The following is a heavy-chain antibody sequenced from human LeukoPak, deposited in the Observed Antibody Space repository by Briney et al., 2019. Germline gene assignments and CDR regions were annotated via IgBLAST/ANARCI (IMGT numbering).Heavy chain of an antibody. J-gene: IGHJ3*02. CDR3: ARAKTRDGYNDAFDI. V-gene: IGHV4-38-2*02. CDR1: GYSISSGYY. D-gene: IGHD5-24*01. Sequence: SETLSLTCTVSGYSISSGYYWGWIRQPPGKGLEWIGSIYHSGSTYYNPSLKSRVTISVDTSKNQFSLKLSSVTAADTAVYYCARAKTRDGYNDAFDIWGQGTMVTVS. CDR2: IYHSGST.